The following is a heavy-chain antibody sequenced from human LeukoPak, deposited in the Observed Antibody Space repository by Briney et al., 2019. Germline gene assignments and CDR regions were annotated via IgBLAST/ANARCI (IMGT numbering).Heavy chain of an antibody. CDR3: ARSDAAFGGAFDI. CDR2: INPNSGGT. V-gene: IGHV1-2*04. J-gene: IGHJ3*02. CDR1: GYTFTGYY. D-gene: IGHD3-10*01. Sequence: ASVKVSCKASGYTFTGYYMHWVRQAPGQGLEWMGWINPNSGGTNYAQKFQGWVTMTRDTSISTAYMELSRLRSDDTAVYYCARSDAAFGGAFDIWGQGTMVTVSS.